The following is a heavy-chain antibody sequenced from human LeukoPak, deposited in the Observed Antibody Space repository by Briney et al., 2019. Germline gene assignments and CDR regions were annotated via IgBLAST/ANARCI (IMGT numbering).Heavy chain of an antibody. CDR1: GFTFSSYS. Sequence: GGSLRLSCAASGFTFSSYSMNWVRQAPGKGLEWVAFIRYGGSNKYYADSVKGRFTISRDNSKNTLYLQMNSLRPEDTAVYYCAKSGVVAAAIPYYFDCWGQGTLVTVSS. J-gene: IGHJ4*02. CDR3: AKSGVVAAAIPYYFDC. D-gene: IGHD2-2*02. V-gene: IGHV3-30*02. CDR2: IRYGGSNK.